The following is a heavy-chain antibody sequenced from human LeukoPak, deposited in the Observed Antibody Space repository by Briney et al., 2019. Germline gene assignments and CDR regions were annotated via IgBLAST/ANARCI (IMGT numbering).Heavy chain of an antibody. CDR2: ISASNGNT. Sequence: GASVKVSFKASGYSFTSYGIIWVRQAPGQGGEWMGWISASNGNTNYAQKLQGRVTITTDTSTSTAYMELRSLRSDDTAVYYCARDLRYGYDYWGQGTLVTVSS. CDR1: GYSFTSYG. J-gene: IGHJ4*02. V-gene: IGHV1-18*04. CDR3: ARDLRYGYDY. D-gene: IGHD5-18*01.